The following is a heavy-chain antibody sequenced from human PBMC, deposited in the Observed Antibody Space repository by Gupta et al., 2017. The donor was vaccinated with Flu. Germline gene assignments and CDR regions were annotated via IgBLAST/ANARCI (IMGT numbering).Heavy chain of an antibody. CDR2: IYYSGST. V-gene: IGHV4-59*01. J-gene: IGHJ4*02. CDR1: GGSISSYY. CDR3: ARANYDILTGYYEPYDY. Sequence: QVQLQESGPGLVKPSETLSLTCTVSGGSISSYYWSWIRQPPGKGLEWIGYIYYSGSTNYNPSLKSRVTISVDTSKNQFSLKLSSVTAADTAVYYCARANYDILTGYYEPYDYWGQGTLVTVSS. D-gene: IGHD3-9*01.